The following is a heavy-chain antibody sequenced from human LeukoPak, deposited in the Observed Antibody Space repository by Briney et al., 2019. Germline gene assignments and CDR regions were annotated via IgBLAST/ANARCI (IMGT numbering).Heavy chain of an antibody. CDR1: GYTFTGYD. CDR2: ISAYNGNT. J-gene: IGHJ4*02. Sequence: ASVKVSCKASGYTFTGYDMHWVRQAPGQGLEWMGWISAYNGNTNYAQKLQGRVTMTTDTSTTTAYMEVRSLRSDDTAVYYCARDLLGSGYADYWGQGTVVTVSS. D-gene: IGHD5-12*01. CDR3: ARDLLGSGYADY. V-gene: IGHV1-18*04.